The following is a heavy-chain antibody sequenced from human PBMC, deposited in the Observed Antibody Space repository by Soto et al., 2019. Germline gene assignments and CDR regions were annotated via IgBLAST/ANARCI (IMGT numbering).Heavy chain of an antibody. J-gene: IGHJ3*02. CDR1: GFSFSNYG. D-gene: IGHD2-2*01. Sequence: PGGSLRLSCAASGFSFSNYGMHWVRQAPGKGLEWVAVTSSDGGDKYYADSVKGRFTISRDNSKNTLYLQMNSLRPEDTAMFYCAIRGYQYAFDIWGQGTMVTVSS. CDR3: AIRGYQYAFDI. V-gene: IGHV3-30*03. CDR2: TSSDGGDK.